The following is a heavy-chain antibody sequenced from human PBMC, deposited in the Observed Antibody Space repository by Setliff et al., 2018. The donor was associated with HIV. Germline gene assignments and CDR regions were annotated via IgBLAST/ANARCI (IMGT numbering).Heavy chain of an antibody. CDR1: GFTFSSYA. CDR2: IKTEAEGYAT. J-gene: IGHJ4*02. V-gene: IGHV3-73*01. CDR3: TRPQYIYDNSDSDN. D-gene: IGHD3-22*01. Sequence: GSLRLSCAASGFTFSSYAMHWVRQASGKGLEWVGRIKTEAEGYATAYAASVKGRFTISRDDSKNTAYLQMNSLKTEDTAIYYCTRPQYIYDNSDSDNWSQGALVTVSS.